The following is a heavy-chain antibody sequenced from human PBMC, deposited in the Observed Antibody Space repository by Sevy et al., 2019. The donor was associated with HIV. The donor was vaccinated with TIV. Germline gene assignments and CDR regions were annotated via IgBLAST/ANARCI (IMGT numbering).Heavy chain of an antibody. V-gene: IGHV3-30*02. D-gene: IGHD2-8*02. Sequence: GGSLRLSCAASRFSFNGYGMHWVRQAPGKGLEWAAFIRYDGSNKYYADSVKGRFTISRDDSKNTLYLQMNSLRAEDTALYYCARGTHAVCTGGVCFNWFDPWGQGTLVTVSS. J-gene: IGHJ5*02. CDR2: IRYDGSNK. CDR3: ARGTHAVCTGGVCFNWFDP. CDR1: RFSFNGYG.